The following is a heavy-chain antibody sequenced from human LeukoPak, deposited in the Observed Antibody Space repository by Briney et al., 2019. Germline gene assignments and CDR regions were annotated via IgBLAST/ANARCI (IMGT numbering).Heavy chain of an antibody. CDR3: AKDPPCSGGTCYGYFES. Sequence: GGSLRLSCAASGFTFSTYAMNWVRRAPGKGLEWVSIISGSGGNTFYADAVKGRFTISRDNSINTLYLQMNNLRDEDTAVYYCAKDPPCSGGTCYGYFESWGQGTLVTVSS. J-gene: IGHJ4*02. D-gene: IGHD2-15*01. CDR1: GFTFSTYA. V-gene: IGHV3-23*01. CDR2: ISGSGGNT.